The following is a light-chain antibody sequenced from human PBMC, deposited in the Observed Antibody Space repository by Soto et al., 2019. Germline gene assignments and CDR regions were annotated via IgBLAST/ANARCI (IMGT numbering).Light chain of an antibody. CDR1: QGIRNY. Sequence: DIQMTQSPSSLSASVGDRVTITCRASQGIRNYLAWYQQKPGKDPKLLIYAASTLQSGVPSRFSGSGSGTYFNLTISSLQPEDVASYYCQTYNTAPFTFGPGTKVDIK. CDR2: AAS. V-gene: IGKV1-27*01. J-gene: IGKJ3*01. CDR3: QTYNTAPFT.